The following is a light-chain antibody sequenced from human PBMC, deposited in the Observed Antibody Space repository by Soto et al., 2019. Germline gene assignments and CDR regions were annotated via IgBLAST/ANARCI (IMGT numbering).Light chain of an antibody. V-gene: IGKV3-20*01. J-gene: IGKJ5*01. CDR2: GAS. CDR3: QQYGSSPIT. CDR1: QSVSNNY. Sequence: EIVLTQSPGTLSLSPGERATLSCRASQSVSNNYLAWYQQKPGQAPRLLIYGASSRATGIPDRLSGSGSGTDFTLTICRLEPEDFAVYYCQQYGSSPITFGQGTRLEIK.